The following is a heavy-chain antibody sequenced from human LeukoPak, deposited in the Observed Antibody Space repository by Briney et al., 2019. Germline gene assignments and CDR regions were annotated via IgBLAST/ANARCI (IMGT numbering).Heavy chain of an antibody. V-gene: IGHV4-39*01. J-gene: IGHJ3*02. CDR3: ARQDYYYDSSGYFDAFDI. CDR2: IYYSGST. D-gene: IGHD3-22*01. CDR1: GGSISSSSYY. Sequence: PSETLSLTCTVSGGSISSSSYYWGWIRQPPGKGLEWNGRIYYSGSTYYNPSLKGRLTISVDTSKNQFSLKLSSVTAADTAVYYCARQDYYYDSSGYFDAFDIWGQGTMVTVSS.